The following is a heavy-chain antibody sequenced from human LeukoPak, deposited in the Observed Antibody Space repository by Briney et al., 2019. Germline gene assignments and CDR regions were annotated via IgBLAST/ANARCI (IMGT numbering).Heavy chain of an antibody. Sequence: SETLSLTCTVSGGSISSHYWSWIRQPPGKGLEWIGYIYYSGSTNYNPSLKSRVTISVDRSKNLFSLKLNSVTAADTAVYYCARAANYYYYMDVWGKGTTVTVSS. V-gene: IGHV4-59*11. CDR2: IYYSGST. J-gene: IGHJ6*03. CDR1: GGSISSHY. CDR3: ARAANYYYYMDV.